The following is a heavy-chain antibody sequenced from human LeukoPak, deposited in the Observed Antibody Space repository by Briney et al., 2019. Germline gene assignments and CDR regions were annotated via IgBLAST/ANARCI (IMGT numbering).Heavy chain of an antibody. CDR3: AREYSSSLFDS. CDR2: INGNTGDT. J-gene: IGHJ4*02. V-gene: IGHV1-2*02. CDR1: GYTFTGHY. D-gene: IGHD6-13*01. Sequence: ASVKVSCKASGYTFTGHYVHWVRQAPGQGLEWMGWINGNTGDTNYAQRFQGRVTMIRETSISTMYMELSKLRSDDTAVYYCAREYSSSLFDSWGQGTLVTVSS.